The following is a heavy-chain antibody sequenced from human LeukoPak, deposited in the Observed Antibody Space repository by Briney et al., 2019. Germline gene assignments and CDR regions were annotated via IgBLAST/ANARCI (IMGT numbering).Heavy chain of an antibody. CDR1: GYTFISYD. CDR2: INPSGGST. CDR3: ARDEGGQSTSSDPFDY. D-gene: IGHD3-16*01. J-gene: IGHJ4*02. V-gene: IGHV1-46*01. Sequence: ASVKVSCKASGYTFISYDIHWVRQAPGQGLEWLGTINPSGGSTRYAQNFQDRVTVTRDLSTRIVYMELSRLRSEDTAVYYCARDEGGQSTSSDPFDYWGQGTLVTVSS.